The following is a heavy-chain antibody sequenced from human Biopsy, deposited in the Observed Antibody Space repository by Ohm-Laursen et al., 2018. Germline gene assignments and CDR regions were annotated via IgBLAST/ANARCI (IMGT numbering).Heavy chain of an antibody. D-gene: IGHD6-6*01. CDR2: LTGSGGST. CDR3: AKYDYSSSPRRYFDP. CDR1: GFTFSSYA. J-gene: IGHJ5*02. Sequence: SLRLSCTATGFTFSSYAMSWVRQPPGKGLEWVSSLTGSGGSTYYADSVKGRFTISRDNSKNTLSLQMNSLRAEDTAVYYCAKYDYSSSPRRYFDPCGQGTLVTVSS. V-gene: IGHV3-23*01.